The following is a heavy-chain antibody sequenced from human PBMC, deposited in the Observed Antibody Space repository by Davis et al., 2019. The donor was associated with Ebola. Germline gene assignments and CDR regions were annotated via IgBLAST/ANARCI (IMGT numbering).Heavy chain of an antibody. CDR2: ISSSSSTI. V-gene: IGHV3-48*01. CDR1: GFTFSSYS. CDR3: AKEPDYYYMDV. J-gene: IGHJ6*03. Sequence: GGSLRLSCAASGFTFSSYSMNWVRQAPGKGLEWVSYISSSSSTIYYADSVKGRFTISRDNSKNTLYLQMNSLRAEDTAVYYCAKEPDYYYMDVWGKGTAVTVSS.